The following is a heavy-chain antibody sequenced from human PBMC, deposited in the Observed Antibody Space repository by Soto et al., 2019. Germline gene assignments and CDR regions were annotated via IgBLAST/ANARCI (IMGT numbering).Heavy chain of an antibody. CDR2: TYYRSKWYN. J-gene: IGHJ4*02. Sequence: QPLSIPFAISGGSLSSNSAACSLIRPSPSRGLEWLGRTYYRSKWYNDYAVSVKSRITINPDTSKNQLSLQLNSVTPEDTAVYYCARGGMATITPFDYWGQGTLVTVST. D-gene: IGHD5-12*01. CDR1: GGSLSSNSAA. V-gene: IGHV6-1*01. CDR3: ARGGMATITPFDY.